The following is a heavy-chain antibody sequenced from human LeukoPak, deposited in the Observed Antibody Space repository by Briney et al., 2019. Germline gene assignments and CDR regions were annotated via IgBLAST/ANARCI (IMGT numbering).Heavy chain of an antibody. CDR3: ARESSLLRSTDY. D-gene: IGHD3-3*01. V-gene: IGHV4-61*02. Sequence: SETLSLTCTVSGGSISSGSYYWSWIRQPAGKGLEWIGRIYTSGSTNYNPSLKSRVIISVDTSKNQFSLKLSSVTAADTAVYYRARESSLLRSTDYWGQGTLVTVSS. CDR1: GGSISSGSYY. CDR2: IYTSGST. J-gene: IGHJ4*02.